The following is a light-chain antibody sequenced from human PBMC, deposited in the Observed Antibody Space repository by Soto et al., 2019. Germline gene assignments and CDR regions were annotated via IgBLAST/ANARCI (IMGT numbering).Light chain of an antibody. CDR2: DDN. V-gene: IGLV3-21*02. J-gene: IGLJ1*01. CDR1: DIASKS. Sequence: ELTQPPSVSVAPGQTARISCGGNDIASKSVHWSQQKPGQAPVMLVYDDNDRPSGIPERLSGSNSGDTATLTISRVEGGDGADYYCQVWDSSSDHYVFGRGTKLTVL. CDR3: QVWDSSSDHYV.